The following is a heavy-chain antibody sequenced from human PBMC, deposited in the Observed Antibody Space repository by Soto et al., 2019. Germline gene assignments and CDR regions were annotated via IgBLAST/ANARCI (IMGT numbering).Heavy chain of an antibody. CDR2: IYHGGNT. D-gene: IGHD3-22*01. CDR3: ARHSSYYYDSSAYYDS. V-gene: IGHV4-4*02. CDR1: GAPISTGNW. J-gene: IGHJ5*01. Sequence: QVHLQESGPGLVQSSGTLSLTCGVSGAPISTGNWWTWVRQPPGKGLEWIGEIYHGGNTNYRPSLKSRVTISVDKAKNQFSLRLSSVTAADTVVYYCARHSSYYYDSSAYYDSWGQGALVTVSS.